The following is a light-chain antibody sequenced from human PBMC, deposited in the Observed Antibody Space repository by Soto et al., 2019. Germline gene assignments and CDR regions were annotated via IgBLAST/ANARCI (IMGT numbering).Light chain of an antibody. CDR1: QIVSSNY. V-gene: IGKV3-20*01. J-gene: IGKJ1*01. Sequence: EIVLRQSPGTLSLSPGERATLSCRASQIVSSNYLAWYQQKPGQAPRLLISNASRRATGIPDRFSGSGSATDFTLTIAGLEPEDFAMYYCQQYGSSLPWTFGQGTKVDIK. CDR2: NAS. CDR3: QQYGSSLPWT.